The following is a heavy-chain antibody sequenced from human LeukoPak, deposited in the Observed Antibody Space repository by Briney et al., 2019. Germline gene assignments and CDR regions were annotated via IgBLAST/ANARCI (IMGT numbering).Heavy chain of an antibody. CDR1: GFTFRSYG. Sequence: GGSPRLSCSASGFTFRSYGMHWVRQAPGKGLEWVAFIRFDGSNQYYADSVKGRFTISRDNSNNTLSLQMNTLRGDDTAVYFCAKGYGESHFDSWGQGTLVTVSS. V-gene: IGHV3-30*02. J-gene: IGHJ4*02. CDR2: IRFDGSNQ. CDR3: AKGYGESHFDS. D-gene: IGHD5-18*01.